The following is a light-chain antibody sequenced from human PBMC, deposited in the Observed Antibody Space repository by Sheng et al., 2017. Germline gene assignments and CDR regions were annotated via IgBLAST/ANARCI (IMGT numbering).Light chain of an antibody. V-gene: IGKV2-30*01. J-gene: IGKJ5*01. CDR2: KVS. CDR3: MQGTHWPIT. CDR1: QSLVYSDGNTY. Sequence: DVVMTQSPLSLPVTLGQPASISCRSSQSLVYSDGNTYLNWLQQRPGQSPRRLIYKVSNRDSGVPDRISGSGSGTDFTLKISRVEAEDVGVYYCMQGTHWPITFGQGTRLEIK.